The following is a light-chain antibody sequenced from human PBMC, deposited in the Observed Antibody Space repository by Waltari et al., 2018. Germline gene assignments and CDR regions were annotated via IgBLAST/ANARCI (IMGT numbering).Light chain of an antibody. CDR1: TSDVGSYDL. J-gene: IGLJ1*01. Sequence: QSALTHPASVSGTPGQSITISCSGTTSDVGSYDLVSWYQQHPGEAPKLLICEVFKRPPDTSSRFSGAKSGSTASLTISGLQPEDEADYYCCSYAGRGTYVFGSGTKVTVL. CDR2: EVF. V-gene: IGLV2-23*02. CDR3: CSYAGRGTYV.